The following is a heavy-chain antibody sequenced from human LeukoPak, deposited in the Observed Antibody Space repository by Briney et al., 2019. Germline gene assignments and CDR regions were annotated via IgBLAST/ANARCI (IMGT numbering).Heavy chain of an antibody. Sequence: ASVKVSCKASGYTFTSYGIGWVRQAPGQGLEWMGWISAYNGNTNYAQKLQGRVTMTTDTSTSTAYMELRSLRSDDTAVYYCARDFEGFGESNHYMDVWGKGITVTVSS. CDR1: GYTFTSYG. CDR3: ARDFEGFGESNHYMDV. V-gene: IGHV1-18*01. J-gene: IGHJ6*03. CDR2: ISAYNGNT. D-gene: IGHD3-10*01.